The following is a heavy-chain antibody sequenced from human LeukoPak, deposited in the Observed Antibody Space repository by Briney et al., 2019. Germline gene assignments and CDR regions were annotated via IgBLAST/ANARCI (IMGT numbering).Heavy chain of an antibody. Sequence: PGGSLTLSCAASGCTFSSYTMHWVRQAPGQGLEWVALISYDESNKYYGDSVKGRFTIPRDNSKNTLYLQMNTLRAEDTAVYYCARVRYSGIYPAVFEYWGQGTLVTVSS. V-gene: IGHV3-30-3*01. CDR2: ISYDESNK. J-gene: IGHJ4*02. CDR3: ARVRYSGIYPAVFEY. CDR1: GCTFSSYT. D-gene: IGHD1-26*01.